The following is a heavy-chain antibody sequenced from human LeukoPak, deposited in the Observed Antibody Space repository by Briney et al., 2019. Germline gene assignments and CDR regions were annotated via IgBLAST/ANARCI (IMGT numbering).Heavy chain of an antibody. D-gene: IGHD2-2*01. J-gene: IGHJ1*01. Sequence: GGSLRLSCTASGFTFGDYAMSWVRQAPGKGLEWVGFIRSKAYGGTTEYAASVKGRFTISRDDSKSIAYLQMNSLKTEDTAVYYCTRYMHTRYQLHAEYFQHWGQGTLVTVSS. CDR3: TRYMHTRYQLHAEYFQH. CDR2: IRSKAYGGTT. CDR1: GFTFGDYA. V-gene: IGHV3-49*04.